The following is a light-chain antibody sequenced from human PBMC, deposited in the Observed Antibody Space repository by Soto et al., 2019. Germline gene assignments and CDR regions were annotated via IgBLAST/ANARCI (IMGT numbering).Light chain of an antibody. CDR2: DVS. V-gene: IGLV2-14*03. CDR3: SPYTSSSTRV. J-gene: IGLJ1*01. CDR1: SSDVGGYDY. Sequence: QSALPQPASVSGSPGQSITVSCTGTSSDVGGYDYVSWYQHHPGKAPKLMIYDVSYRPSGVSNRFSGSKSGNTASLTISGLQAEDEADYYCSPYTSSSTRVFGTGTKLTVL.